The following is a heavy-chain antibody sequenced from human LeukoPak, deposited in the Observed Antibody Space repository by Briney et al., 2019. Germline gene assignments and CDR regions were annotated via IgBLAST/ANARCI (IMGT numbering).Heavy chain of an antibody. Sequence: SETLSLTCAVSGYSISSGYYWGWIRQPPGKGLEWIGSMFHSGSTYYNPSLKSRVTISVDKSKNPFSLKLSSVISADTAVYYCARSLSRGYSGFRVSPFDYWGQGTLVTVSS. J-gene: IGHJ4*02. CDR2: MFHSGST. CDR1: GYSISSGYY. V-gene: IGHV4-38-2*01. CDR3: ARSLSRGYSGFRVSPFDY. D-gene: IGHD5-12*01.